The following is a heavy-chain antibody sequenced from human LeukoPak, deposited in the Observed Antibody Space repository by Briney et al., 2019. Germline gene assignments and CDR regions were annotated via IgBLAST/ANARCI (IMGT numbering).Heavy chain of an antibody. V-gene: IGHV3-33*01. J-gene: IGHJ4*02. CDR2: IWYDGSNK. CDR3: ARDCGSNRRYFDY. Sequence: QPGGSLRLSCAASGFTFSSYGMHWVRQAPGKGLEWVAVIWYDGSNKYYADSVKGRFTISRDNSKNTLYLQMNSLRAEDTAVYYCARDCGSNRRYFDYWGQGTLVTVSS. CDR1: GFTFSSYG. D-gene: IGHD4-11*01.